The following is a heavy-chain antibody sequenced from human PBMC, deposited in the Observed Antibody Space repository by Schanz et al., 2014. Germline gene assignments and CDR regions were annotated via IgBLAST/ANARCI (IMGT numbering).Heavy chain of an antibody. V-gene: IGHV3-48*01. CDR1: GFTFSSYS. CDR2: VSRSTPDI. Sequence: EVQLLESGGGLVQPGGSLRLSCTASGFTFSSYSMNWVRQAPGKGLEWVSYVSRSTPDIYYADSVKGRFTISRDNSKNTLYLQMNSLRAEDTALYYCARGGPAYYFDDWGQGTLVTVSS. J-gene: IGHJ4*02. CDR3: ARGGPAYYFDD.